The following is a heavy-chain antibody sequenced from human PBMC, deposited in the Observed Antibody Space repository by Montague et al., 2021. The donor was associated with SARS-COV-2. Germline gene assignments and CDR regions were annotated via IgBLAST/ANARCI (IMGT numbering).Heavy chain of an antibody. J-gene: IGHJ4*02. D-gene: IGHD1-26*01. CDR3: ARVIVGPTSTPAGSDY. V-gene: IGHV4-4*02. CDR1: GGSISSSNW. Sequence: SETLSLTCAVSGGSISSSNWWSWVRQPPGKGLQWIGESYHSGSTNYNQSLKSRVTISVDKSKNQFSLKLSSVTAADTAVYYCARVIVGPTSTPAGSDYWGQGTLVTVSS. CDR2: SYHSGST.